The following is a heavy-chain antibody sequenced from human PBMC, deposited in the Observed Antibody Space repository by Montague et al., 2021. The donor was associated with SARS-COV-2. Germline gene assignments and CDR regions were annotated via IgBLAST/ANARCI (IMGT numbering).Heavy chain of an antibody. Sequence: LRLSCAASGFTFDIYAMHWVRQPPGKGLEWIGYIYYSGSTNYNPSLTSRVTISVDTSKNQFSLKLSSVTAADTAVYYCARHGRGSYYYYYGMDVWGQGTTVTVSS. D-gene: IGHD1-26*01. CDR1: GFTFDIYA. CDR2: IYYSGST. J-gene: IGHJ6*02. CDR3: ARHGRGSYYYYYGMDV. V-gene: IGHV4-59*08.